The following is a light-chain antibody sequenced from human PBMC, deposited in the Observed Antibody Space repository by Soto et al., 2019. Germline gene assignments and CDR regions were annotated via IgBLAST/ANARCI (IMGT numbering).Light chain of an antibody. Sequence: DIEMTQSPSSLSASVGDRVTITCRASQSISGYLNWYQQKPGEAPKLLIYGASSLQSGVPSRLSGGGSGTEFTLTISSLQPEDFASYYCQQSFTTPYTFGQGTNLEIK. CDR2: GAS. CDR3: QQSFTTPYT. CDR1: QSISGY. J-gene: IGKJ2*01. V-gene: IGKV1-39*01.